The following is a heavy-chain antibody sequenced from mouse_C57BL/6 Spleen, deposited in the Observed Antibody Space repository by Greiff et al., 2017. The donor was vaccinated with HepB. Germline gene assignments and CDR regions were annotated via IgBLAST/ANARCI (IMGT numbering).Heavy chain of an antibody. CDR1: GYTFTDYY. V-gene: IGHV1-76*01. J-gene: IGHJ4*01. Sequence: VQLQQSGAELVRPGASVKLSCKASGYTFTDYYINWVKQRPGQGLAWIARIYPGSGNTYYNEKFKGKATLTAEKSSSTAYMQLSSLTSEDSAVYFCAVDDYGGAMDYWGQGTSVTVSS. CDR3: AVDDYGGAMDY. D-gene: IGHD2-4*01. CDR2: IYPGSGNT.